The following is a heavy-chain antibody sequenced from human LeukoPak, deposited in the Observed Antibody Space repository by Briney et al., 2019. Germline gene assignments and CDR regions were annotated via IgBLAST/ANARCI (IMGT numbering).Heavy chain of an antibody. Sequence: LSGGSLRLSCAASGFTFSSYAMHWVRQAPGKGLEWVAVISYDGSNKYYADSVKGRFTISRDNAKNSLYLQMNSLRAEDTAVYYCARERAPAFDIWGQGTMVTVSS. CDR3: ARERAPAFDI. V-gene: IGHV3-30-3*01. CDR1: GFTFSSYA. CDR2: ISYDGSNK. J-gene: IGHJ3*02.